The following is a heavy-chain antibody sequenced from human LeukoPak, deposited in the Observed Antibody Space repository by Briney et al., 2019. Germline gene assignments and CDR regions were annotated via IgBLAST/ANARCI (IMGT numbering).Heavy chain of an antibody. CDR1: GGSISNYY. D-gene: IGHD2-2*01. CDR2: IYYRGST. CDR3: ARTTEDCSSTSCYQYWFDP. V-gene: IGHV4-59*01. Sequence: SETLSLTRTVSGGSISNYYWSWIRHPPGKGLEWGGYIYYRGSTNYNPYLKSRVTISVDTSKNQFSLKLNSVTAADTAVYYCARTTEDCSSTSCYQYWFDPWGQGTLVTVSS. J-gene: IGHJ5*02.